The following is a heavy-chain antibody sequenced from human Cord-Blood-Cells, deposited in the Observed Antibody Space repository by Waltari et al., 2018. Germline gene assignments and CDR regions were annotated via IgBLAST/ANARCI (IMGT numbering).Heavy chain of an antibody. V-gene: IGHV1-8*01. J-gene: IGHJ3*02. D-gene: IGHD3-10*01. Sequence: QVQLVQSGAEVKKPGASVKVSCKASGYTFTSYDITWVRQATGQGLESMGWMKPNSGNTGYAQKFQGRVTIARNTSNSTAYMALSSLRSEDTAVYYCYSGSDAFDICGQGTMVTVSS. CDR2: MKPNSGNT. CDR1: GYTFTSYD. CDR3: YSGSDAFDI.